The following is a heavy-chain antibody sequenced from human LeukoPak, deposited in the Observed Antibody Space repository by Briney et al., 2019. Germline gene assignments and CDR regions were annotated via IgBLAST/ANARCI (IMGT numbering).Heavy chain of an antibody. CDR3: AREGSTVTSSFDY. J-gene: IGHJ4*02. Sequence: GGSLRLSCVVSGFTFSSYSVNWVRQSPGKGLEWVSYISSSSSYIHYADSVKGRFTISRDNAKKSLYLQMNSLRAEDTAVYYCAREGSTVTSSFDYWGQGTLVTVSS. D-gene: IGHD4-17*01. V-gene: IGHV3-21*01. CDR2: ISSSSSYI. CDR1: GFTFSSYS.